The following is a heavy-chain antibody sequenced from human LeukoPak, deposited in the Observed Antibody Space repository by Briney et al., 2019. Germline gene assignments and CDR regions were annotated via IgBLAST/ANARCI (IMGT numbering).Heavy chain of an antibody. D-gene: IGHD6-13*01. CDR1: GFTFTSYA. J-gene: IGHJ4*02. CDR2: ISGSGGST. Sequence: GGSLRLSCAASGFTFTSYAMSWVRQAPGKGLEWVSAISGSGGSTYYADSVKGRFTISRDNSKDTLYLQMNSLRAEDTAIYYCAPEPYSSSWSLFDYWGQGTLVTVPS. CDR3: APEPYSSSWSLFDY. V-gene: IGHV3-23*01.